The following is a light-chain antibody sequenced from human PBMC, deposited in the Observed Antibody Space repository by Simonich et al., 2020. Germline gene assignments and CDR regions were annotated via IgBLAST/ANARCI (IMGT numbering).Light chain of an antibody. V-gene: IGLV3-21*03. Sequence: SYVLTQPPSVSVAPGKTARITSGGNNVGSKSVHLYQQKPGQAPVLVVYDDRDRPSGIPERFPGSNSGNTATLTISRVEAGDEADYYCQVWDSSSDHPVFGGGTKLTVL. CDR1: NVGSKS. CDR2: DDR. J-gene: IGLJ3*02. CDR3: QVWDSSSDHPV.